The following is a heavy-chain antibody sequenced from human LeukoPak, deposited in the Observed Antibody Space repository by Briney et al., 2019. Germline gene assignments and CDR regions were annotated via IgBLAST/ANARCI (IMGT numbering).Heavy chain of an antibody. Sequence: SETLSLICDVSSYSITSGYDWGWIRQPPGKGLECIGTIYHSGKTYYNPSLKSRVTVSLDTSKNQFSLKLSSVTAADTAVYYCAKSPGYSYMDVWGKGTTVIVSS. CDR1: SYSITSGYD. V-gene: IGHV4-38-2*01. J-gene: IGHJ6*03. CDR3: AKSPGYSYMDV. CDR2: IYHSGKT.